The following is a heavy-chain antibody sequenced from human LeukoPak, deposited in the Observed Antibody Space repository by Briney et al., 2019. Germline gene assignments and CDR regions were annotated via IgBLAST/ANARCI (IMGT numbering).Heavy chain of an antibody. J-gene: IGHJ4*02. CDR3: ATRFPGIAVAGNFDY. V-gene: IGHV1-2*02. D-gene: IGHD6-19*01. Sequence: ASLKVSCKASGYTFTDYYMHWVRQAPGQGLEWMGWINLNSGGTKYTQKFQGRVTMTRDTSISTAYMELSRLRSDDTAVYYCATRFPGIAVAGNFDYWGQGTLVTVTS. CDR2: INLNSGGT. CDR1: GYTFTDYY.